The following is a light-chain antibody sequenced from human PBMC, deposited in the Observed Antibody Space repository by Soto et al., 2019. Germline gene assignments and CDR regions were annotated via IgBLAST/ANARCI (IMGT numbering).Light chain of an antibody. V-gene: IGKV1-5*03. CDR2: KAS. J-gene: IGKJ4*01. Sequence: DIQMTQSPSTLPASVGDRVTITCRANQSISTWLAWYQQKPGKAPNLLIYKASRLETGVPSRFSGSGSGTEFTLTINFLQLNDFATYYCQQYNSYSPLTFGGGTKVEIK. CDR1: QSISTW. CDR3: QQYNSYSPLT.